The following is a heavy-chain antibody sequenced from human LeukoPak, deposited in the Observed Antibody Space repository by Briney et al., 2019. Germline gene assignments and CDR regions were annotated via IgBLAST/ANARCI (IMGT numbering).Heavy chain of an antibody. D-gene: IGHD3-10*01. J-gene: IGHJ5*02. V-gene: IGHV4-34*01. CDR1: GGSFSGYY. CDR2: INHSGST. Sequence: PSETLSLTCAVYGGSFSGYYWSWIRQPPGKGLEWIGEINHSGSTNYNPSLKSRVTISVDTSKNQFSLKLSSVTAADTAVYYCARVSGSYYLFDNWFDPWGQGTLVTVSS. CDR3: ARVSGSYYLFDNWFDP.